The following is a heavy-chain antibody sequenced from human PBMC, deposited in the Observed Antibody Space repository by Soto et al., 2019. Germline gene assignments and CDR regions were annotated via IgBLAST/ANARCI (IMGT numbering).Heavy chain of an antibody. Sequence: FEPLRLPYTVSCGSIRNLYWRWIRQTPGKGLEWIGYIYYSGSTNYNPSLKSRVTISVDTSKNQFSLKLSSVTAADTAVYYCALRGYSYGQPLDYWGQGILVTVSS. V-gene: IGHV4-59*11. CDR2: IYYSGST. J-gene: IGHJ4*02. CDR1: CGSIRNLY. D-gene: IGHD5-18*01. CDR3: ALRGYSYGQPLDY.